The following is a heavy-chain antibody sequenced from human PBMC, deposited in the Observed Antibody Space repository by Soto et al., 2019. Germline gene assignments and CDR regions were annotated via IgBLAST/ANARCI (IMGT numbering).Heavy chain of an antibody. V-gene: IGHV4-59*01. CDR2: IYYSGST. J-gene: IGHJ3*02. CDR3: ARDRIAVAGTWGDAFDI. Sequence: PSETLSLTCTVSGGSISSYYWSWIRQPPGKGLEWIGYIYYSGSTNYNPSLKSRVTISVDTSKNQFSLKLSSVTAADTAVYYCARDRIAVAGTWGDAFDIWGQGTMVTVSS. CDR1: GGSISSYY. D-gene: IGHD6-19*01.